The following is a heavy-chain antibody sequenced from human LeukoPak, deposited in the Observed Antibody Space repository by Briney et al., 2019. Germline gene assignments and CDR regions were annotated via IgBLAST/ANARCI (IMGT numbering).Heavy chain of an antibody. J-gene: IGHJ4*02. V-gene: IGHV4-30-2*01. D-gene: IGHD3-3*01. Sequence: TSQTLSLTCAVSGGSISSGDYSWSWIRQPPGKGLEWIGYISHSGSPSYNPSLKSRVTLSVDRSKNQFSLKLSSVTAADTAVYYCAREGDFWSGSFDYWGQGTLVTVSS. CDR2: ISHSGSP. CDR1: GGSISSGDYS. CDR3: AREGDFWSGSFDY.